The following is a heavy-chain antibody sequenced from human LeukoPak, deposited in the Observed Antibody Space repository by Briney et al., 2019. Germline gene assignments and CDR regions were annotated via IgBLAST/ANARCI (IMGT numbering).Heavy chain of an antibody. Sequence: PGESLKISCKAYGYSFFSNYWIAWVRQMPGKGLEWMGILYPGDSDSRYSPSFQGQVTISADRSISTAYLHWSSPKVSDTAMYYCARASRDGYNQNFDYWGQGTLVTVSS. V-gene: IGHV5-51*01. CDR3: ARASRDGYNQNFDY. J-gene: IGHJ4*02. D-gene: IGHD5-24*01. CDR2: LYPGDSDS. CDR1: GYSFFSNYW.